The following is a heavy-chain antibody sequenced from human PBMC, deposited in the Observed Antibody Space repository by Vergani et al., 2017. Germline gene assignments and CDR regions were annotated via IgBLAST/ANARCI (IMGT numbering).Heavy chain of an antibody. J-gene: IGHJ6*03. Sequence: QVQLVQSGAEVKKPGSSVKVSCKASGGTFSSYAISWVRQAPGQGLEWMGGIIPIFGTANYAQKFPGRVTITADESKSAAYMELSSLRSEDTAVYYCARDXGPPPEVPAAIHYYYMDVWGKGTTVTVSS. CDR2: IIPIFGTA. V-gene: IGHV1-69*01. D-gene: IGHD2-2*01. CDR1: GGTFSSYA. CDR3: ARDXGPPPEVPAAIHYYYMDV.